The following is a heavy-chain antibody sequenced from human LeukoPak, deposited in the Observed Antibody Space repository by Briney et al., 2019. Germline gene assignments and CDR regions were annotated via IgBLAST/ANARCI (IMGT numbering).Heavy chain of an antibody. CDR3: ARGYCSGGSCYNLDY. CDR1: GFSFSSYT. D-gene: IGHD2-15*01. Sequence: GGSLRLSCAASGFSFSSYTMNWVRQAPGKGLEWTSYISSGSSTIYYADSVKGRFTISRDNAKNSLYLQMNSLRAEDTAVHYCARGYCSGGSCYNLDYWGQGTLVTVSS. J-gene: IGHJ4*02. CDR2: ISSGSSTI. V-gene: IGHV3-48*01.